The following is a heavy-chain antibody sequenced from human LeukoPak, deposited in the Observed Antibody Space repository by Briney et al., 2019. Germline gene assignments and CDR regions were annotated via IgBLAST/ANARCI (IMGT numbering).Heavy chain of an antibody. J-gene: IGHJ4*02. V-gene: IGHV3-48*01. CDR1: GFTFSSYS. CDR2: ISSSSSTI. D-gene: IGHD6-19*01. CDR3: ARDLSASSGWYSFDY. Sequence: PGGSLRLSCAASGFTFSSYSMNWVRQAPGKGLEWVSYISSSSSTIYYADSVKGRFTISRDNAKNSLYLQMNSLRAEDTAVYYCARDLSASSGWYSFDYWGQGTLVTVSS.